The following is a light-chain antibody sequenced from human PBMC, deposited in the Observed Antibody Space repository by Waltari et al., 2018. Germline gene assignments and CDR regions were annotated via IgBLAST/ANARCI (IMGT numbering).Light chain of an antibody. Sequence: EIVLTQSPATLSLSPGERVTLSCRASQSVSRSLGWFLQKPGQAPKLLIYEASNRAPGLPGRFSGSGFGRDFTLTISSFEPEEFGVYYCQQRSVWPVTFGGGTKLEI. V-gene: IGKV3-11*02. CDR3: QQRSVWPVT. J-gene: IGKJ4*01. CDR1: QSVSRS. CDR2: EAS.